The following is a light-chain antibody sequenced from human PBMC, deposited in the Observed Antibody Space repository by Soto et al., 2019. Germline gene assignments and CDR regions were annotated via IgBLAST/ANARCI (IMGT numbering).Light chain of an antibody. CDR3: QQRSNWPPLT. CDR1: QSVSDN. J-gene: IGKJ4*01. CDR2: GAS. Sequence: EIVLTQSPATLSVSPGERVTLSCRASQSVSDNLAWYQQKPGQAPRLLIYGASIRATDIPARFSGSGSGTEFSLTISSLQSEDFAVYYCQQRSNWPPLTFGGGTKVEIK. V-gene: IGKV3D-15*01.